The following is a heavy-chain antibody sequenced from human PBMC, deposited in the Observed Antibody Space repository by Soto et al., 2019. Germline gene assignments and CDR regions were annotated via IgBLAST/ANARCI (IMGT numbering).Heavy chain of an antibody. D-gene: IGHD2-8*02. V-gene: IGHV4-34*01. J-gene: IGHJ4*02. CDR3: ARDKITGLFDY. Sequence: QVQLQQWGAGLLKPSETLSLTCAVYGGSFSGYDWTWIRQPPGTGREWIGEINHSGSSIYNPSLKSRATISVDTSKNQFSLKLTSVTAADTAVYYCARDKITGLFDYWGQGTLVTVSS. CDR2: INHSGSS. CDR1: GGSFSGYD.